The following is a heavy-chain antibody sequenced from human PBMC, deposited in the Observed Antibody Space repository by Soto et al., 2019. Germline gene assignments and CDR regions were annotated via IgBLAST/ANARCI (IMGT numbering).Heavy chain of an antibody. V-gene: IGHV4-59*01. J-gene: IGHJ6*02. CDR2: IYYSETA. CDR3: ARDGPSIEARRSRLYGMDV. CDR1: GGSISSYY. D-gene: IGHD6-6*01. Sequence: PSETLSLTCTVSGGSISSYYWTWIRQPPGKGLEWIGYIYYSETANYNPSLKSRVTISVDTSKSQFSLKLSSVTAADTAVYYCARDGPSIEARRSRLYGMDVWGQGTTVTVSS.